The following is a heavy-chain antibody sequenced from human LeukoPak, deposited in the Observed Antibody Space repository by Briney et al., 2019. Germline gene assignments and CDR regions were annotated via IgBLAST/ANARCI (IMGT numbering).Heavy chain of an antibody. Sequence: KPGGSRRLSCAASGFTFSDYCMSWIRQAPGKGLEWVSYISSSGSSIYYADSVKGRFTISRDNAKNSLYLQMNSLRVEDTAVYYCASEQSGYFDYWGQGTLVTVSS. D-gene: IGHD3-22*01. V-gene: IGHV3-11*01. J-gene: IGHJ4*02. CDR3: ASEQSGYFDY. CDR1: GFTFSDYC. CDR2: ISSSGSSI.